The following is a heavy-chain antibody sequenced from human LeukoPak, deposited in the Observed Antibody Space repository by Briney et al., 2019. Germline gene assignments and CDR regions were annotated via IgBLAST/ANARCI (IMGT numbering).Heavy chain of an antibody. CDR3: ARLEVYYYMDV. Sequence: SETLSLTCTVSGGSISSSSYYWGWIRQPPGKGLEWIGSIYYSGSTYYNPSLKSRVTISVDTSKNQFSLKLSSVTAADTAVYYCARLEVYYYMDVWGKGTTVTVSS. CDR2: IYYSGST. V-gene: IGHV4-39*01. J-gene: IGHJ6*03. CDR1: GGSISSSSYY.